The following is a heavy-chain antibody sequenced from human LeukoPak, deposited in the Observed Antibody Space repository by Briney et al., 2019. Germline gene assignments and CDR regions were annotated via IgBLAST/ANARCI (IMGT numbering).Heavy chain of an antibody. J-gene: IGHJ5*02. CDR1: GFTFSSYG. D-gene: IGHD2-2*01. CDR2: ISYDGSNK. Sequence: GGSLRLSCAASGFTFSSYGMHWVRQAPGKGLEWVAAISYDGSNKYYADSVKGRFTISRDNSKNTLYLQMNSLRAEDTAVYYCARDGSRVVPAAINWFDPWGQGTLVTVSS. CDR3: ARDGSRVVPAAINWFDP. V-gene: IGHV3-30*03.